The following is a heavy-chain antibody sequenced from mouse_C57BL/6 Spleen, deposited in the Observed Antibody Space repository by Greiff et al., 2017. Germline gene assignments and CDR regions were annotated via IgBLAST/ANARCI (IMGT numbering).Heavy chain of an antibody. CDR3: ARRLRGYAMDY. V-gene: IGHV1-69*01. Sequence: QVQLQQPGAELVMPGASVKLSCKASGYTFTSYWMHWVKQRPGQGLEWIGEIDPSDSYTNYNQKFKGKSTLTVDKSSSTAYMQRSSLTSEDSAVYYSARRLRGYAMDYWGQGTSVTVSS. CDR1: GYTFTSYW. J-gene: IGHJ4*01. D-gene: IGHD1-1*01. CDR2: IDPSDSYT.